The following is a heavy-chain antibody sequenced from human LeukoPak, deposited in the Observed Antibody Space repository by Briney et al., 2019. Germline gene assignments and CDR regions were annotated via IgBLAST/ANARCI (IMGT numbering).Heavy chain of an antibody. V-gene: IGHV3-30*04. CDR3: ARGGIAAAGTLRYWFDP. J-gene: IGHJ5*02. CDR1: GFTFNTYA. CDR2: ISYDGSRT. Sequence: GRSLRLSCAASGFTFNTYAMHWVRQAPGKGLEWVAVISYDGSRTYYADSVKGRFTISRDNSKNTLYLQMNSLRDEDTAVYYCARGGIAAAGTLRYWFDPWGQGTLVTVSS. D-gene: IGHD6-13*01.